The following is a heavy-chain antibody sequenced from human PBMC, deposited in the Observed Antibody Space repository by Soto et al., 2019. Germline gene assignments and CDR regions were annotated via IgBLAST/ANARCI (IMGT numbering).Heavy chain of an antibody. Sequence: HPGGSLRLSCAASGFTFSSYAMNWVRQAPGKGLEWVSVISGSGGSTYYADSVKGRFTISRDNSKNTLYLQMNSLRAEDTAVYYCAKDDSWTLEGAFDIWGQGTMVTVSS. CDR2: ISGSGGST. V-gene: IGHV3-23*01. D-gene: IGHD6-13*01. J-gene: IGHJ3*02. CDR3: AKDDSWTLEGAFDI. CDR1: GFTFSSYA.